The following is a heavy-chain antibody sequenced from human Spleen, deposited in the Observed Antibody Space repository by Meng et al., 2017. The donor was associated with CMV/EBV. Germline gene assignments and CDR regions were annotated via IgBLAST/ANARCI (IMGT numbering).Heavy chain of an antibody. CDR2: INPNSGGT. CDR1: GYTFTGYY. J-gene: IGHJ4*02. V-gene: IGHV1-2*02. Sequence: SVEVSCKASGYTFTGYYIHWVRQAPGQGLEWMGWINPNSGGTNYAQKFQGRVTMTRDTSISTAYMELSRLRSDDTAVYYCARARSLDYWGQGTLVTVSS. CDR3: ARARSLDY.